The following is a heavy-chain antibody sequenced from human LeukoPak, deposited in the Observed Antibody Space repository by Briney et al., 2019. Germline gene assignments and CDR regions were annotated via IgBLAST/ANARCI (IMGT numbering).Heavy chain of an antibody. V-gene: IGHV3-23*01. J-gene: IGHJ4*02. D-gene: IGHD3-10*01. Sequence: PGGSLRLSCAASGFTFSSYAMSWVRQAPGKGLEWVSAISGSGGKTYYADSVKGRFTISRDNSKNTLYLQMNRLRAEDTAVYYCARLNADYYGSGIVDYWGQGTLVTVSS. CDR3: ARLNADYYGSGIVDY. CDR2: ISGSGGKT. CDR1: GFTFSSYA.